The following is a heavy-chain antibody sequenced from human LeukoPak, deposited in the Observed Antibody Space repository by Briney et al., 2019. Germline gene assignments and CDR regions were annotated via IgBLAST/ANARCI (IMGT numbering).Heavy chain of an antibody. Sequence: ASVKVSCKASGGTFSSYAISWVRQAPGQGLEWMGWISANTGKTNYAQKLQGRVTMTTDTFTSTAYMELRSLRPDDTAIYYCARDSVVETTTCDHWGQGTLVTVSS. V-gene: IGHV1-18*01. CDR2: ISANTGKT. J-gene: IGHJ4*02. CDR1: GGTFSSYA. CDR3: ARDSVVETTTCDH. D-gene: IGHD1-26*01.